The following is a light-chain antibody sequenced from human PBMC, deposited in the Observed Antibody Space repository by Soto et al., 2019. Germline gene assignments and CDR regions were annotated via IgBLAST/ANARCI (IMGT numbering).Light chain of an antibody. V-gene: IGKV3-20*01. CDR1: LSVSSNF. CDR3: QQHGSSLFT. Sequence: EIVLTQSPGTLSLSPGERATLSCRASLSVSSNFLAWYQQKPGQAHRLLIYGASSRATGIPDRFSGSGSGTDFTLTISRLEPEDLTVYYCQQHGSSLFTFGPGTSVDIK. CDR2: GAS. J-gene: IGKJ3*01.